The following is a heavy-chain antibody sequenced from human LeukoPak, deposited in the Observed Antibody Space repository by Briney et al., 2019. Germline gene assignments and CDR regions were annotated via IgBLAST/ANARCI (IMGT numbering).Heavy chain of an antibody. D-gene: IGHD3-9*01. CDR1: GFTFSSYT. J-gene: IGHJ5*02. V-gene: IGHV3-23*01. Sequence: GGSLRLSCAASGFTFSSYTMTWVRQAPGKGLEWVSAISGSGGSTYYADSVKGRFTISRDNSKNTLYLQMNSLRAEDTALYYCAKPYSGTILTGWFDPWGQGTLVTVSS. CDR2: ISGSGGST. CDR3: AKPYSGTILTGWFDP.